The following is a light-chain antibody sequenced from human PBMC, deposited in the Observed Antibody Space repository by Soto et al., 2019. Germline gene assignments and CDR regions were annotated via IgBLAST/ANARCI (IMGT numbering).Light chain of an antibody. J-gene: IGLJ1*01. CDR1: SSDVGGYNY. CDR3: SSYTTSNNLQMV. CDR2: DIS. V-gene: IGLV2-14*03. Sequence: QSALTQPASVCGSPGQSITISCTGTSSDVGGYNYGSWYQPHPGKAPKLIIYDISNRTSGVSIRFSGSKSDNTATLTISGLQPEDEADYHCSSYTTSNNLQMVFGTGTNLTVL.